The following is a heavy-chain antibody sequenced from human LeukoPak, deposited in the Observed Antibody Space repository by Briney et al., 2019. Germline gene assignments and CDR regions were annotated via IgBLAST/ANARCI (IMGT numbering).Heavy chain of an antibody. V-gene: IGHV4-59*08. Sequence: SETLSLTCTVSGGSISGYYWSWIRQPPGKGLEWIGYIYYSGSTNYNPSLKSRVTISVDTSKNHFSLKLSSVTAADTAVYYCARHQARGYAFGYNDYWGQGTLVTVSS. CDR2: IYYSGST. D-gene: IGHD5-18*01. CDR3: ARHQARGYAFGYNDY. J-gene: IGHJ4*02. CDR1: GGSISGYY.